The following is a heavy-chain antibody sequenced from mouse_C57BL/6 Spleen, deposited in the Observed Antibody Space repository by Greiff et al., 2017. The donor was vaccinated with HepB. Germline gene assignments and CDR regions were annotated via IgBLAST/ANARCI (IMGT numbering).Heavy chain of an antibody. D-gene: IGHD1-1*02. CDR3: ARQGAKGSPYYYAMDY. Sequence: QVQLQQPGTELVKPGASVKLSCKASGYTFTSYWMHWVKQRPGQGLEWIGNINPSNGGTNYNEKFKSKATLTVDKSSSTAYMQLSSLTSEDSAVYYCARQGAKGSPYYYAMDYGGQGTSGTGSS. V-gene: IGHV1-53*01. J-gene: IGHJ4*01. CDR1: GYTFTSYW. CDR2: INPSNGGT.